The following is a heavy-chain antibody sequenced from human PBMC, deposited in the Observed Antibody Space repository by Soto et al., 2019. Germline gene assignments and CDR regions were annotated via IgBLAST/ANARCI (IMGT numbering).Heavy chain of an antibody. CDR3: ARVPRYDFWSGPLDYYGMDV. Sequence: SETLSLTCTVSGGSISSGGYYWSWIRQHPGKGLEWIGYIYYSGSTYYNPSPKSRVTISVDTSKNQFSLKLSSVTAADTAVYYCARVPRYDFWSGPLDYYGMDVWGQGTTVTVS. J-gene: IGHJ6*02. D-gene: IGHD3-3*01. CDR1: GGSISSGGYY. CDR2: IYYSGST. V-gene: IGHV4-31*03.